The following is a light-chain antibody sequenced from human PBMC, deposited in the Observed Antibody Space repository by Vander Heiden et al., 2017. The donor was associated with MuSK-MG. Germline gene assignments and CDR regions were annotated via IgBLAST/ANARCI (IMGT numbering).Light chain of an antibody. Sequence: DIVMTQSPLSLPVTPGESASISCRSSQSPLPPHGHKYLDWYLQKPGQSPQLLIYLGSSRASGVPDRFSGSGSGTDFTLKISRVEAEDVGVYYCMQALQTPITLGQGTRLEIK. CDR3: MQALQTPIT. CDR2: LGS. CDR1: QSPLPPHGHKY. J-gene: IGKJ5*01. V-gene: IGKV2-28*01.